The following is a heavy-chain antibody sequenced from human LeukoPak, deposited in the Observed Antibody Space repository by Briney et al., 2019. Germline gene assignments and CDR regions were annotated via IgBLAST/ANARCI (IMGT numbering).Heavy chain of an antibody. CDR1: GDSVSSNSAA. J-gene: IGHJ4*02. V-gene: IGHV6-1*01. D-gene: IGHD6-19*01. Sequence: SQTLSLTCAISGDSVSSNSAAWNWIRQSSSRGLEWLGRTYYRSKWYNDYAVSVKSRITINPDTSKNQFSLQLNSVTPEDTAVYYCARDRESAVAGHFDYWGQGTLVTVSS. CDR2: TYYRSKWYN. CDR3: ARDRESAVAGHFDY.